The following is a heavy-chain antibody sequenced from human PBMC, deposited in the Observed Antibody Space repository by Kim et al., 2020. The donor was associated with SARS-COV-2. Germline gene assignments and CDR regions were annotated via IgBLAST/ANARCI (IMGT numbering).Heavy chain of an antibody. CDR3: ARQAGGAAVGSCCWFDF. D-gene: IGHD6-13*01. CDR1: GYSFTNSW. V-gene: IGHV5-51*01. CDR2: IYPGDSGT. Sequence: GESLKISCKGSGYSFTNSWLGWVRQMPGKGLEWMGIIYPGDSGTRYSPSFQGQVTFSVDKSISTAYLQWNSLKASDTAMYYCARQAGGAAVGSCCWFDFWGQGTLVTVPS. J-gene: IGHJ5*01.